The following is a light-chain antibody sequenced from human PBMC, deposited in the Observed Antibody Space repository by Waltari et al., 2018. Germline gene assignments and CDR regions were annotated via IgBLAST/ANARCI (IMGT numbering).Light chain of an antibody. V-gene: IGLV1-40*01. CDR1: RSNIGAGYD. J-gene: IGLJ3*02. CDR2: VSS. Sequence: QSVLTQPPSVSGAPGQRVTISCTGSRSNIGAGYDVHWYQQVPRAAPKLLIYVSSSRPLGVPDRFFGSTSGTSASLAITGLQAEDEAVYYCQSYDTTLSVVFGGGTKLTVL. CDR3: QSYDTTLSVV.